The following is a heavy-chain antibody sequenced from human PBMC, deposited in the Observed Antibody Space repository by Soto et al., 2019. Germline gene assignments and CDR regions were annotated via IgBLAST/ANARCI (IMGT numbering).Heavy chain of an antibody. Sequence: SETLSLTCTVSGGSISSYYWSWIRQPPGKGLEWIGYIYYSGSTNYNPSLKSRVTISVDTSKNQFSLKLSSVTAADTAVYYCARGTRGGEPWVWFDPWGQGTLVTVSS. CDR2: IYYSGST. J-gene: IGHJ5*02. D-gene: IGHD2-15*01. CDR1: GGSISSYY. CDR3: ARGTRGGEPWVWFDP. V-gene: IGHV4-59*01.